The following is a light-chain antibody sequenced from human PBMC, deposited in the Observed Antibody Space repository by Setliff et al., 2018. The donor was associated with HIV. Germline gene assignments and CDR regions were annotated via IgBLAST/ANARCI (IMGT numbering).Light chain of an antibody. V-gene: IGLV2-14*03. CDR2: DVS. CDR3: NSFTGSSTYV. Sequence: QSALAQPASVSGSPGQSITISCTGTSSDVGGYNYVTWYQQHPGKATKVMIYDVSNRPSGVSIRFSGSKSGNTASLTISGLQAEDEADYYCNSFTGSSTYVFGTGTKVTVL. J-gene: IGLJ1*01. CDR1: SSDVGGYNY.